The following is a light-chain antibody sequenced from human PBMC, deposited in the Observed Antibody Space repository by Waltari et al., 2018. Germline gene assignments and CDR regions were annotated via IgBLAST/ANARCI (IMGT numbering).Light chain of an antibody. J-gene: IGLJ2*01. CDR3: QSYGDNYQLV. CDR1: SGSITRNY. V-gene: IGLV6-57*03. CDR2: EDD. Sequence: NFILTQPHSVSESPGKTVTISCTRRSGSITRNYVQWYQQRPGSAPTNVIYEDDQRPSGVPDRFSGSVDRSSNSVSLTSSGLETEDEADYYCQSYGDNYQLVFGGGTKLTVL.